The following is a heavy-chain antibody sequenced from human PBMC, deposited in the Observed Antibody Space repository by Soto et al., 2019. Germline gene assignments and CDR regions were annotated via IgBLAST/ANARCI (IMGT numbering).Heavy chain of an antibody. Sequence: SVKVSCKASGFTFTNSAIQRVRQARGQRLEWIGWIVVGSGRTDYAQKFQERLTITRDMSTTTAYMELSSLRLEDTAVYYCAAVQGGGTTFHFWGQGTLVTVSS. CDR2: IVVGSGRT. J-gene: IGHJ4*02. V-gene: IGHV1-58*02. CDR3: AAVQGGGTTFHF. D-gene: IGHD1-7*01. CDR1: GFTFTNSA.